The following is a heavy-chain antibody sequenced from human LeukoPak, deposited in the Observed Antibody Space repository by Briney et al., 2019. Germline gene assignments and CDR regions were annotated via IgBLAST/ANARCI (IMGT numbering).Heavy chain of an antibody. CDR1: GFTFSSYA. D-gene: IGHD5-18*01. J-gene: IGHJ4*02. CDR3: ARDLGYGYYFDY. Sequence: GGSLRLSCAASGFTFSSYAMSWVRQAPGKGLEWVSAISGSGGSTYYADSVKGRFTISRDNSKNSLYLQMNSLRAEDTAVYYCARDLGYGYYFDYWGQGTLVTVSS. CDR2: ISGSGGST. V-gene: IGHV3-23*01.